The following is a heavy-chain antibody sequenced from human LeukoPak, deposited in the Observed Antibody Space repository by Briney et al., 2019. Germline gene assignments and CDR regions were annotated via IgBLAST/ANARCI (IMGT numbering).Heavy chain of an antibody. V-gene: IGHV4-31*03. CDR2: IYYSGST. J-gene: IGHJ4*02. CDR1: GGAISRVGYY. Sequence: SETLSLTCTVSGGAISRVGYYWSWIRHHPEKGVEWIGYIYYSGSTYYNPSLKSRVTISVDTSKNQFSLKLSSVTAADTAVYYCAGSDYGDYSHLFDYWGQGTLVTVSS. CDR3: AGSDYGDYSHLFDY. D-gene: IGHD4-17*01.